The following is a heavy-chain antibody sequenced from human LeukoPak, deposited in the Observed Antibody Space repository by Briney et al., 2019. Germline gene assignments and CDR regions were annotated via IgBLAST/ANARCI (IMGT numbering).Heavy chain of an antibody. V-gene: IGHV3-48*01. CDR1: GFTFSTYS. D-gene: IGHD3-22*01. J-gene: IGHJ4*02. Sequence: GGSLRLSCAASGFTFSTYSMNWVRQAPGKGLEWVSYISSSSNTIYYADSVKGRFTISGDNAKNSLYLQMNSLRAEDTAVYYCASLIPYYYDSSTYSPGDYWGQGTLVTVSS. CDR2: ISSSSNTI. CDR3: ASLIPYYYDSSTYSPGDY.